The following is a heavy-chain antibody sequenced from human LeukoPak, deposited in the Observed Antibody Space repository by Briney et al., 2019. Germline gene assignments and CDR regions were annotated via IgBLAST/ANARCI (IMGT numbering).Heavy chain of an antibody. J-gene: IGHJ4*02. D-gene: IGHD2-15*01. CDR1: GYTFTGYY. CDR2: INPNSGGT. CDR3: ARDFDGCSGGSCMGD. Sequence: ASVKVSCKASGYTFTGYYMHLVRQAPGQGLEWMGWINPNSGGTNYAQKFQGRVTMTRDTSISTAYMELSRLRSDDTAVYYCARDFDGCSGGSCMGDWGQGTLVTVSS. V-gene: IGHV1-2*02.